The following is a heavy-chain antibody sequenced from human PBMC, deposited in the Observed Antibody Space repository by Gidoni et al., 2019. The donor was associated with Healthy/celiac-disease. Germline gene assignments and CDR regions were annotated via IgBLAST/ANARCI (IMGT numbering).Heavy chain of an antibody. CDR2: IYHSGST. V-gene: IGHV4-38-2*01. CDR1: GYSISSGYY. D-gene: IGHD2-15*01. J-gene: IGHJ4*02. CDR3: ASTVDCSGGSCYSGPPPFDY. Sequence: QVQLQESGPGLVKPSETLSLTCAVSGYSISSGYYWGWIRQPPGKGLEWIGSIYHSGSTYYNPSLKSRVTISVDTSKNQFSLKLSSVTAADTAVYYCASTVDCSGGSCYSGPPPFDYWGQGTLVTVSS.